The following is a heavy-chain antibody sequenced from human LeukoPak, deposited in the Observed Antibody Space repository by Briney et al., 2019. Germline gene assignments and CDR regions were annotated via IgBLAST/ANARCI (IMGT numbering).Heavy chain of an antibody. CDR1: GGTFSSYA. J-gene: IGHJ4*02. D-gene: IGHD2-15*01. V-gene: IGHV1-69*04. CDR3: ARIGLCSGGSCYVDY. CDR2: IIPIFGIA. Sequence: SVQVSCKASGGTFSSYAISWVRPAPGQGLEWMGRIIPIFGIANYAQKFQGRVTITADKSTSTAYMELSSLRSEDTAVYYCARIGLCSGGSCYVDYWGQGTLVTVSS.